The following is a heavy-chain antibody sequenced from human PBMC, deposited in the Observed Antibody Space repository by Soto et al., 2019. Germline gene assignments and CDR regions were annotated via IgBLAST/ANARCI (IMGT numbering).Heavy chain of an antibody. D-gene: IGHD3-3*01. Sequence: QVQLVQSGAEVKKPGASVKVSCKASGYTFTSYGISWVRQAPGQGLEWMGWISAYNGNTNYAQKLQGRVTMTTDTSTSTAYMELRSLRSDDTAVYYCARWMIFGVDPDDGAFDIWGQGTMVTVSS. J-gene: IGHJ3*02. CDR1: GYTFTSYG. CDR3: ARWMIFGVDPDDGAFDI. CDR2: ISAYNGNT. V-gene: IGHV1-18*01.